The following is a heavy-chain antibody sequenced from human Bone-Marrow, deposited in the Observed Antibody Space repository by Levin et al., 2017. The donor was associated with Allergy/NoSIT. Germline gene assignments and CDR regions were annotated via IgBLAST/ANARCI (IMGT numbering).Heavy chain of an antibody. CDR3: AKAYSSGWSRYYFDY. Sequence: GGSLRLSCAASGFTFSSYAMSWVRQAPGKGLEWVSAISGSGGSTYYADSVKGRFTISRDNSKNTLYLQMNSLRAEDTAVYYCAKAYSSGWSRYYFDYWGQGTLVTVSS. V-gene: IGHV3-23*01. D-gene: IGHD6-19*01. J-gene: IGHJ4*02. CDR1: GFTFSSYA. CDR2: ISGSGGST.